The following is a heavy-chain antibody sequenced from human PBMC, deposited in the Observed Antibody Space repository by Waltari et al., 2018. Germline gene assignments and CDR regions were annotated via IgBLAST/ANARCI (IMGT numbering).Heavy chain of an antibody. CDR2: IQEDGSEK. V-gene: IGHV3-7*01. CDR1: GFTFGSYW. J-gene: IGHJ4*02. CDR3: ARDNSSSWYFFDY. D-gene: IGHD6-13*01. Sequence: EVHLVESGGGLVQPGGSLRLSCAASGFTFGSYWMSWVRQAPGKGLEWVANIQEDGSEKNYVDSVKGRFTISRDNAKNSLYLQMNSLRAEDTAVYFCARDNSSSWYFFDYWGQGTVVTVSS.